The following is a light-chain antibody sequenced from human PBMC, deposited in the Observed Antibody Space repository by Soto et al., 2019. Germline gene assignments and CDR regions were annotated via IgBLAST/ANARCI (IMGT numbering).Light chain of an antibody. Sequence: LTQHPSTLSLSPGERATLSCRASQSVSNNYLAWYQQKPGQAPRLLIYDASNRATGIPARFSGSGSGTDFTLTISSLEPEDFAVYYCQQRSNWPPITFGQGTRLEI. V-gene: IGKV3-11*01. CDR1: QSVSNNY. J-gene: IGKJ5*01. CDR2: DAS. CDR3: QQRSNWPPIT.